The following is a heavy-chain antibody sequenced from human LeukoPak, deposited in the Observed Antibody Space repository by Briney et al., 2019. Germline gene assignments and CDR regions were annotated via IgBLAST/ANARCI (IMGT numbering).Heavy chain of an antibody. V-gene: IGHV4-59*08. CDR1: GGSISSYY. Sequence: SETLSLTCTVSGGSISSYYWSWIRQPPGKGLEWIGYIYYSGSTNYNPSLKCRVTISVDTSKNQFSLKLSSVTAADTAVYYCARLRQRYSGSYLVWFDPWGQGTLVTVSS. CDR3: ARLRQRYSGSYLVWFDP. J-gene: IGHJ5*02. D-gene: IGHD1-26*01. CDR2: IYYSGST.